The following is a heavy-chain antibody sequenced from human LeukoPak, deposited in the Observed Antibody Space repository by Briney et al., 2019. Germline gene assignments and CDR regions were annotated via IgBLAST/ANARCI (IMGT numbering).Heavy chain of an antibody. D-gene: IGHD4-11*01. Sequence: GGSLRLSCAAPRFIYSHYGMHWVRQAPGKGLEWVADIWSDRSNRFYAGSVKGRFTISRDNSQNTLFLQMNSLRAEDTAMYYCARDAQRGFDYSNSLEYWGHGTLVTVSS. CDR2: IWSDRSNR. J-gene: IGHJ4*01. CDR3: ARDAQRGFDYSNSLEY. V-gene: IGHV3-33*01. CDR1: RFIYSHYG.